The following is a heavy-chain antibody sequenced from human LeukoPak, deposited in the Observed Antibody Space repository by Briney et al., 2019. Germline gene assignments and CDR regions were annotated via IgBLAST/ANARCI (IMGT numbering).Heavy chain of an antibody. CDR2: IIPILGTV. J-gene: IGHJ3*02. CDR3: ARERVHYYYDRSGYHYDAFDI. V-gene: IGHV1-69*08. D-gene: IGHD3-22*01. CDR1: GYTFTNYY. Sequence: GASVKVSCKASGYTFTNYYIHWVRQAPGQGLEWMGRIIPILGTVTYAQKFQGRVTITADKSTSTAYIELSSLRSEDTAVFYCARERVHYYYDRSGYHYDAFDIWGQGTVVTVSS.